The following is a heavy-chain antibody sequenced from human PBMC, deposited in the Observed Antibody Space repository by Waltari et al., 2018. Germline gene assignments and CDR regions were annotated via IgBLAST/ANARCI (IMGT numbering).Heavy chain of an antibody. V-gene: IGHV1-24*01. CDR1: GYTLTELS. D-gene: IGHD2-2*02. Sequence: QVQLVQSGAAVKKPGASVKVSCKVSGYTLTELSMHRVRQAPGKGLEWMGGFDPEDGETIYAQKFQGRVTMTEDTSTDTAYMELSSLRSEDTAVYYCATCTSCYTPILFDYWGQGTLVTVSS. J-gene: IGHJ4*02. CDR3: ATCTSCYTPILFDY. CDR2: FDPEDGET.